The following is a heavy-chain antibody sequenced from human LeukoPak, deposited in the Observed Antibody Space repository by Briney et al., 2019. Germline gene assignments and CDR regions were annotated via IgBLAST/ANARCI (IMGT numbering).Heavy chain of an antibody. CDR2: ISAYNGNT. Sequence: GASVKVSCKASGYTFTSHGISWVRQAPGQGLEWMGWISAYNGNTNYAQKLQGRVTMTTDTSTSTAYMELRSLRSDDTAVYYCARGGRASIAAAGPRDYWGQGTLVTVSS. D-gene: IGHD6-13*01. J-gene: IGHJ4*02. CDR1: GYTFTSHG. V-gene: IGHV1-18*04. CDR3: ARGGRASIAAAGPRDY.